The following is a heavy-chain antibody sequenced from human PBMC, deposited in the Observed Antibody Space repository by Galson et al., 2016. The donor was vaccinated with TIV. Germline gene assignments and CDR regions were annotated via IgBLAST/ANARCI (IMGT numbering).Heavy chain of an antibody. Sequence: ETLSLTCAVSGYSINSGYYWGWVRQPPGKRLEWIGSIDHSGITYSNPSLKSRLTMSVDTSSDLFSLRLTSVTAADTAIYYVMREGSTVTMHHYFGMDVWGQGTTVVVSS. D-gene: IGHD4-11*01. CDR2: IDHSGIT. CDR3: MREGSTVTMHHYFGMDV. J-gene: IGHJ6*02. CDR1: GYSINSGYY. V-gene: IGHV4-38-2*02.